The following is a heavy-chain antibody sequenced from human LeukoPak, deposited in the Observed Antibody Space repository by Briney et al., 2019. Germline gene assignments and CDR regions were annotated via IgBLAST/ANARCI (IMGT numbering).Heavy chain of an antibody. Sequence: KPSETLSLTCGVSGGSFSGYYWSWIRQPPGKGLEWIGEINHSGSTNYNPSLKSRVTLSVDTSKNQFSLKLTSVTAADTAVYYCARGVSSSWNRFDPWGQGTLVTVSS. J-gene: IGHJ5*02. V-gene: IGHV4-34*01. D-gene: IGHD6-13*01. CDR3: ARGVSSSWNRFDP. CDR2: INHSGST. CDR1: GGSFSGYY.